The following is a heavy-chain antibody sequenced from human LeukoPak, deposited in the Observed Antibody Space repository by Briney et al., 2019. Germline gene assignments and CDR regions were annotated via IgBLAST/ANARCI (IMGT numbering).Heavy chain of an antibody. D-gene: IGHD3-22*01. V-gene: IGHV4-59*01. CDR2: IYYSGST. CDR3: ARWRDYYDSSGCFDY. CDR1: GGSFSGYY. J-gene: IGHJ4*02. Sequence: SETLSLTCAVYGGSFSGYYWSWIRQPPGKGLEWIGYIYYSGSTNYSPSLKSRVTISVDTSKNQFSLKLSSVTAADTAVYYCARWRDYYDSSGCFDYWGQGTLVTVSS.